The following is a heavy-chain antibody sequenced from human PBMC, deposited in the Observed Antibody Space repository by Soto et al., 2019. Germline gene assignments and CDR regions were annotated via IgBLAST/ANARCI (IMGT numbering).Heavy chain of an antibody. J-gene: IGHJ6*02. CDR3: ARGSQDFWSGYSLYYYYYGMDV. D-gene: IGHD3-3*01. V-gene: IGHV1-69*01. Sequence: VQLVQSGAEVKKPGSSVKVSCKASGGTFSSYAISWVRQAPGQGLEWMGGIIPIFGTANYAQKFQGRVTITADESTSTAYMELSSLRSEDTAVYYCARGSQDFWSGYSLYYYYYGMDVWGQGTTVTVSS. CDR1: GGTFSSYA. CDR2: IIPIFGTA.